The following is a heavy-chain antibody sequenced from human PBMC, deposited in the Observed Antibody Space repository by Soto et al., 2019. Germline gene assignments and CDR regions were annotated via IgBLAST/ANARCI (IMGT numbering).Heavy chain of an antibody. CDR2: ISGYNGNT. Sequence: QVQLVQSGAEVKKPGASVKVSCKASGYTFTNYGFSWVRQAPGQGLEWMGWISGYNGNTKYVEKFQGRVTMTADTSTGTAHMPLRSLRSDDTAVYYCAREGPAPYYYYCMDVWGQGTAVTVSS. V-gene: IGHV1-18*01. CDR3: AREGPAPYYYYCMDV. J-gene: IGHJ6*02. CDR1: GYTFTNYG.